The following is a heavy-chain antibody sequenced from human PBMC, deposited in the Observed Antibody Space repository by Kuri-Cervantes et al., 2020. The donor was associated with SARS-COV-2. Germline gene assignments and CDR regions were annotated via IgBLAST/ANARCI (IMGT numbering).Heavy chain of an antibody. D-gene: IGHD7-27*01. CDR1: GFTFSSYA. CDR2: ISGSGGST. CDR3: ARDQWGPHGGFDP. V-gene: IGHV3-23*01. Sequence: ETLSLTCVASGFTFSSYAMSWVRQAPGKGLEWVSVISGSGGSTYYADSVKGRFTISRDNSKNTLYLQMNSLRAGDTAVYYCARDQWGPHGGFDPWGQGTLVTVSS. J-gene: IGHJ5*02.